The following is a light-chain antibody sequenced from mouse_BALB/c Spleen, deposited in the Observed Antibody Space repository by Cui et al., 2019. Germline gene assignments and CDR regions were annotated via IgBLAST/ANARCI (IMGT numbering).Light chain of an antibody. CDR1: SSVSY. CDR3: QQWSSYPRT. V-gene: IGKV4-55*01. J-gene: IGKJ1*01. CDR2: DTS. Sequence: QIVLTQSPAIMSASPGEKVTMTCSASSSVSYMYWYQQKPGSSPRLLIYDTSNLASGVPVSFSGSGSGTSYSLTISRMEAEDAATYYCQQWSSYPRTFGGGTKLEIK.